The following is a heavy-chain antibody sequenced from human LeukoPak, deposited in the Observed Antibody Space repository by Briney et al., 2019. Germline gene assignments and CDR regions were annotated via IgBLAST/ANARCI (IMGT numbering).Heavy chain of an antibody. D-gene: IGHD1-1*01. V-gene: IGHV3-30-3*01. CDR3: ARAGPNDHRFDY. Sequence: GGSLRLSCAASGFTFSIYAMHWVRQAPGKGLEWVAFISSDGSNKYYADSVKGRFTISRDISRNTLYLQMDSLRAEDTAVYYCARAGPNDHRFDYWGQGTLVTVSS. CDR2: ISSDGSNK. CDR1: GFTFSIYA. J-gene: IGHJ4*02.